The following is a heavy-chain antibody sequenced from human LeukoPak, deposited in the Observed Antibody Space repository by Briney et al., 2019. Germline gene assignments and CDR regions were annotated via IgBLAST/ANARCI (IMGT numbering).Heavy chain of an antibody. V-gene: IGHV3-64D*09. CDR1: GFTFSSYP. D-gene: IGHD4-23*01. CDR3: VKTTTVALDY. CDR2: ISSIGGST. Sequence: GGSLRLSCSASGFTFSSYPMHWVRQAPGKGLEYVSTISSIGGSTYHADPVKGRFTISRDNSKNTLYLQMSSLRTEDTAVYFCVKTTTVALDYWGQGTLVTVSS. J-gene: IGHJ4*02.